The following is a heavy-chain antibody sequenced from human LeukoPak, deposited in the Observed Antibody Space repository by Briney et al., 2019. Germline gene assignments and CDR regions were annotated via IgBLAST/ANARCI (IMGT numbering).Heavy chain of an antibody. CDR3: ATTQPGGRYRDLTY. J-gene: IGHJ4*02. Sequence: PGGSLRLSCAASGFTLNNYAMNWVRQAPGKGLEWVSAISGSGGRTYYADSVKGRFTISRDNSKNTLYLQMNSLRAEDTAVYHCATTQPGGRYRDLTYWGQGALVTVSS. CDR2: ISGSGGRT. D-gene: IGHD3-16*01. V-gene: IGHV3-23*01. CDR1: GFTLNNYA.